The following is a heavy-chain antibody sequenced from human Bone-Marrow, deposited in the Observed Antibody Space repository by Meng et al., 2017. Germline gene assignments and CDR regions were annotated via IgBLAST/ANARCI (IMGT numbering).Heavy chain of an antibody. Sequence: SGLTLAIPTQTLTLTCTLPGFPLSTSGMRVSWIRQPPGKALEWLARIDWDDDKFYSTSLKTRLTISKDTSENQVVRTMTNMHPVDTATYYRARVTLDNYGAYYFDYWGQGTLVTVSS. CDR3: ARVTLDNYGAYYFDY. J-gene: IGHJ4*02. CDR2: IDWDDDK. D-gene: IGHD5-18*01. V-gene: IGHV2-70*04. CDR1: GFPLSTSGMR.